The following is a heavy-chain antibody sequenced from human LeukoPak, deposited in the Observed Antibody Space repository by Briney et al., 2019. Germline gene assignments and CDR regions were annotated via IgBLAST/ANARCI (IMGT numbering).Heavy chain of an antibody. CDR1: GFTFSGSA. CDR3: TDYYYDSSGYPIPAY. V-gene: IGHV3-73*01. CDR2: VGSKADGYAT. J-gene: IGHJ4*02. Sequence: GGSLRLSCAASGFTFSGSAIHWVRQPSGKGLEWVGRVGSKADGYATAYGASVKGRFTISRDDSKNTAWLQMNSLKSEDTAMYYCTDYYYDSSGYPIPAYWGQGTLVTVSS. D-gene: IGHD3-22*01.